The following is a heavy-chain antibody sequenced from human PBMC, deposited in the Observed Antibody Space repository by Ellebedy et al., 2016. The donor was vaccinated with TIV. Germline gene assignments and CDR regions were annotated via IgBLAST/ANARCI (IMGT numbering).Heavy chain of an antibody. D-gene: IGHD3-10*02. CDR1: GFTVNYNY. Sequence: GGSLRLSCAPSGFTVNYNYMNWVRQAPGRGLEWVSLINSGDKTYYADSVRGRFTTSRGNSKNTLYLQMNSLRAEDTAVYYCARASFYDVDLSGWYFDLWGRGTLVTVSS. V-gene: IGHV3-66*01. J-gene: IGHJ2*01. CDR3: ARASFYDVDLSGWYFDL. CDR2: INSGDKT.